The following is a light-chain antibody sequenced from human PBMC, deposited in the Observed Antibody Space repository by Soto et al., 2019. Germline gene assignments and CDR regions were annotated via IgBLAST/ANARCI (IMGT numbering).Light chain of an antibody. CDR1: QSVGNNY. Sequence: EIVLTQSPGTLSLSPEERATLSCRASQSVGNNYLAWYQQKPGQAPRLLIYTASIRATGIPDRFSGSGSGTDFTLTISRLEPEDFAVYYCHQHAESPLTFGGGTKVDI. J-gene: IGKJ4*01. CDR2: TAS. V-gene: IGKV3-20*01. CDR3: HQHAESPLT.